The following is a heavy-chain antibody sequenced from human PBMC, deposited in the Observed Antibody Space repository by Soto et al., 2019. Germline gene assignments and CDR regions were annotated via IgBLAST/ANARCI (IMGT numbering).Heavy chain of an antibody. CDR2: ISYDGSNK. Sequence: QVQLVESGGGVVQPGRSLRLSCAASGFTFSSYAMHWVRQAPGKGLEWVAVISYDGSNKYYADSVKGRFTISRDNSKNTLYLQMNSVRAEDTAVYYCARDPYHDYVDYEYTANAFDIWCHGTMVTVSS. V-gene: IGHV3-30-3*01. CDR1: GFTFSSYA. CDR3: ARDPYHDYVDYEYTANAFDI. D-gene: IGHD4-17*01. J-gene: IGHJ3*02.